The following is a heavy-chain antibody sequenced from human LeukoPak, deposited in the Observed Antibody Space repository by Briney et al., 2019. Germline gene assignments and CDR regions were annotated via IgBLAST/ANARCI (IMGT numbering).Heavy chain of an antibody. D-gene: IGHD3-10*01. J-gene: IGHJ4*02. CDR1: GGSISSYY. CDR2: IYYTGKT. Sequence: SETLSLTCTVSGGSISSYYWSWLRQPPGKALEWIGYIYYTGKTYYNPSLEGRVTILVDTSRNHFSVKLSSVTAADTAVYYCARSQNYYGSGDYWSQGTLVTVSS. V-gene: IGHV4-59*01. CDR3: ARSQNYYGSGDY.